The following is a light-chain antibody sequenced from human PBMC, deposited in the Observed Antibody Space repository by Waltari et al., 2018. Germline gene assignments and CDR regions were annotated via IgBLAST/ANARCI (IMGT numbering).Light chain of an antibody. CDR3: AAWDDSLNGPV. CDR2: SNT. J-gene: IGLJ3*02. V-gene: IGLV1-44*01. CDR1: SSNIGSNT. Sequence: QSVLTQPPSASGTPGQRVTISCSGSSSNIGSNTVNWYQQLPGTAPKLLIYSNTQRPSGVPDLFSGSKSGTSASLAISGLQSEDEADYYCAAWDDSLNGPVFGGGTKLTVL.